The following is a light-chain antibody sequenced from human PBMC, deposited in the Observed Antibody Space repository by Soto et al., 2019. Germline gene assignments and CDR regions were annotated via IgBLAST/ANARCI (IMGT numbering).Light chain of an antibody. V-gene: IGKV1-8*01. Sequence: AIRMTQSPSSLSASTGDRVTITCRASQGISSYLAWHQQKPGKAPKLLIYAASTLQSGVPSRFSGSGSGTDFTLTISCLQSEDFATYYCQQYYSYPPTFGGGTKVEIK. CDR2: AAS. CDR3: QQYYSYPPT. J-gene: IGKJ4*01. CDR1: QGISSY.